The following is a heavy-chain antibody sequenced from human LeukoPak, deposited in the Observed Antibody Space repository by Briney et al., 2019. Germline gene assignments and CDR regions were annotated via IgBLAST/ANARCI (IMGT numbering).Heavy chain of an antibody. V-gene: IGHV1-69*02. CDR1: GYTFTGYY. D-gene: IGHD2-15*01. J-gene: IGHJ3*02. Sequence: SVKVSCKASGYTFTGYYMHWVRQAPGQGLEWMGRIIPILGIANYAQKFQGRVTITADKSTSTAYMELSSLRSEDTAVYYCARIPRDGYCSGGSCYSSIWGQGTMVTVSS. CDR2: IIPILGIA. CDR3: ARIPRDGYCSGGSCYSSI.